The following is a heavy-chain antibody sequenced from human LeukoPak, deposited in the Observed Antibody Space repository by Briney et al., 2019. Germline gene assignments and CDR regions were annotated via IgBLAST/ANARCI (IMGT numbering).Heavy chain of an antibody. CDR1: GFTFSNYT. J-gene: IGHJ4*02. CDR3: ARHIGYSYGPTLDY. V-gene: IGHV4-39*07. D-gene: IGHD5-18*01. Sequence: PGGSLRLSCAASGFTFSNYTMNWVRQAPGKGLEWIGSIYYSGSTYYNPSLKSRVTISVDTSKNQFSLKLSSVTAADTAVYYCARHIGYSYGPTLDYRGQGTLVTVSS. CDR2: IYYSGST.